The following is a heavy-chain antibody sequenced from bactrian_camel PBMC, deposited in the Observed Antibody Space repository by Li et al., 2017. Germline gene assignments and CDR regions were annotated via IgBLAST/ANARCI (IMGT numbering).Heavy chain of an antibody. V-gene: IGHV3S2*01. CDR2: FYSDTRNA. Sequence: VQLVESGGGLVQPGGSLTLSCAGSGFTSGRYVMSWIRRAPGQGLEWVARFYSDTRNAYFADSVRGRFAVSQDNAKKTRYLQMNSLNSEDTATYYCKTEVWGDLRICGKYNLWGQGTQVTVS. D-gene: IGHD5*01. CDR3: KTEVWGDLRICGKYNL. CDR1: GFTSGRYV. J-gene: IGHJ4*01.